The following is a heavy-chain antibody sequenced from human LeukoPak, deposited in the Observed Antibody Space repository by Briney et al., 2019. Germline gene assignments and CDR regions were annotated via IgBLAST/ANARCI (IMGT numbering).Heavy chain of an antibody. J-gene: IGHJ4*02. CDR2: ISGSGGST. CDR1: GFTFSSYA. CDR3: AKEGYCSSTSCYRPRPFDY. V-gene: IGHV3-23*01. D-gene: IGHD2-2*01. Sequence: GGSLRPSCAASGFTFSSYAMSWVRQAPGKGLEWVSAISGSGGSTYYADSVKGRFTISRDNSKNTLYLQMNSLRAEDTAVYYCAKEGYCSSTSCYRPRPFDYWGQGTLVTVSS.